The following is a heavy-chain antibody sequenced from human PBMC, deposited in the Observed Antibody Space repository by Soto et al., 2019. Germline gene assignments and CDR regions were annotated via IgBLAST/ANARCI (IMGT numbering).Heavy chain of an antibody. V-gene: IGHV1-2*04. Sequence: QVQLVQSGAEVKNPGASVKVSCKASGYTFTGYYLHWVRQAPGQGLEWMGWINPISGATKYAQKFQDLVTMTKDASISTAYIELRGLISGDTAVYYCAKDLKPFHSSAGIYYFDYWVQGTLVTVSS. D-gene: IGHD3-10*01. CDR3: AKDLKPFHSSAGIYYFDY. CDR1: GYTFTGYY. CDR2: INPISGAT. J-gene: IGHJ4*02.